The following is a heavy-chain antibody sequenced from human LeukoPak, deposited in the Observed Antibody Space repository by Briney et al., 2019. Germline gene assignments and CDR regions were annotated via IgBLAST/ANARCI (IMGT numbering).Heavy chain of an antibody. Sequence: GGSLRLSCAASGFTFSDYYMIWIRQAPGKGLEWVSYISSSGSTMYYEDSVKGRFTITRDNAKNSLYLQMNSLRAEDTAVYYCARTGTTGARWFDPWGQGTLVTVSS. V-gene: IGHV3-11*01. J-gene: IGHJ5*02. CDR3: ARTGTTGARWFDP. CDR1: GFTFSDYY. D-gene: IGHD1-7*01. CDR2: ISSSGSTM.